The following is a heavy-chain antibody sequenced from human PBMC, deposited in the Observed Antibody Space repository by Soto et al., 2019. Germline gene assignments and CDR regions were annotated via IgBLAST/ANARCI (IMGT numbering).Heavy chain of an antibody. Sequence: LSLSCAASGFTVSSYEMNWVRQAPGKGLEWVSYISSSGSTIYYADSVKGRFTIARDNAKNSLYLQMNSLRAEDTAVYYCARVMEVSGYWYYYYGMDVWGQGTTVTVSS. V-gene: IGHV3-48*03. CDR2: ISSSGSTI. J-gene: IGHJ6*02. CDR1: GFTVSSYE. CDR3: ARVMEVSGYWYYYYGMDV. D-gene: IGHD2-8*02.